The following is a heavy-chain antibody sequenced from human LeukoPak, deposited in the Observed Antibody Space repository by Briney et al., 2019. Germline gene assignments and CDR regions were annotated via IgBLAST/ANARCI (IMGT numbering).Heavy chain of an antibody. CDR2: ITHDGSNK. CDR3: ARGPLTGKWPDMGFDY. V-gene: IGHV3-30-3*01. J-gene: IGHJ4*02. CDR1: GFTFSSYA. D-gene: IGHD3-9*01. Sequence: GGSLRLFCAASGFTFSSYATHWVRQTSGKGLEWVAVITHDGSNKYYADSVKGRFTISRDNSKNTLYLQMNSLRTEDTAVYYCARGPLTGKWPDMGFDYWGQGTLVTVSS.